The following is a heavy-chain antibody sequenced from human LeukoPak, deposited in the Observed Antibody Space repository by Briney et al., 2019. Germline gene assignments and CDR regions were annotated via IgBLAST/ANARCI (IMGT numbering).Heavy chain of an antibody. D-gene: IGHD6-19*01. J-gene: IGHJ4*02. CDR1: GFTFSSYA. CDR2: VSYDGSNK. V-gene: IGHV3-30-3*01. Sequence: PGGSLRLSCAASGFTFSSYAMHWVRQAPGKGLEWVAVVSYDGSNKYYADSVRGRFTITRDNSKNTLHLQMDSLRAEDTAVYYCASGSGWSTDRYWGQGTLVTVSS. CDR3: ASGSGWSTDRY.